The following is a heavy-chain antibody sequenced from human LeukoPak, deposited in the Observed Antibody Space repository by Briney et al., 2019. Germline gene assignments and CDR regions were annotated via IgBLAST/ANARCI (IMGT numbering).Heavy chain of an antibody. D-gene: IGHD5/OR15-5a*01. CDR2: IRNKANSYTT. Sequence: GGSLRLSCAASGFTFIDHYMDWVRQAPGKGLEWIGRIRNKANSYTTEYAASVKGRFTVSRGDSKNSLFLQMNSLESEDTAVYYCARRNSVTQGLDNWGQGTLVTVSS. V-gene: IGHV3-72*01. J-gene: IGHJ4*02. CDR3: ARRNSVTQGLDN. CDR1: GFTFIDHY.